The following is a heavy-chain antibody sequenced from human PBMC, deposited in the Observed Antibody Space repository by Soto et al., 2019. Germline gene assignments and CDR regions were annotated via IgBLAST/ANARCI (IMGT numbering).Heavy chain of an antibody. CDR1: GFTFSNYA. CDR3: AKAGDIGFRGWFDP. D-gene: IGHD2-15*01. J-gene: IGHJ5*02. CDR2: ISYDGSNK. Sequence: GGSLRLSCAASGFTFSNYAMHWVRQAPGKGLEWVAVISYDGSNKYYADSVKGRFTISRDNSKNTLYLQMNSLRAEDTAVYYCAKAGDIGFRGWFDPWGQGTLVTVSS. V-gene: IGHV3-30*18.